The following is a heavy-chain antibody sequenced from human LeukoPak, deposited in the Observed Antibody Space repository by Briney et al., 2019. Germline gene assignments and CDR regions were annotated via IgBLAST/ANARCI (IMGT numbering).Heavy chain of an antibody. J-gene: IGHJ4*02. V-gene: IGHV5-10-1*01. CDR2: IDPSDSYT. Sequence: GESLRISCKGSGYSFTSYWISWVRQMPGKGLEWMGRIDPSDSYTNYSPSFQGHVTISADKSISTAYLQWSSLKASDTAMYYCARHREAAAGTGVGFDYWGQGTLVTVFS. CDR3: ARHREAAAGTGVGFDY. D-gene: IGHD6-13*01. CDR1: GYSFTSYW.